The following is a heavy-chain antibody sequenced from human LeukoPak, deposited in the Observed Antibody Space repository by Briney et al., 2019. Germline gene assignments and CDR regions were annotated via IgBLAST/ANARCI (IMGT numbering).Heavy chain of an antibody. CDR1: GYTFISYS. D-gene: IGHD5-18*01. Sequence: GASVKVSCKASGYTFISYSMNWVRQAPGQGLEWMGWINTNTGNPSYAQDFFTGRYVFSLDTSASTAYLQINGLKADDSAVYYCGRDPRLGIRGYTYGYIDHWGQGTLLTVAS. J-gene: IGHJ4*02. CDR2: INTNTGNP. CDR3: GRDPRLGIRGYTYGYIDH. V-gene: IGHV7-4-1*02.